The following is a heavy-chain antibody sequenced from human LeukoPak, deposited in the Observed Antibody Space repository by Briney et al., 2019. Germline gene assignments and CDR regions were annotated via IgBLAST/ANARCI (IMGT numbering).Heavy chain of an antibody. CDR1: AFTFSSYA. CDR3: ANQLLRYFDWLLIPYYFDY. V-gene: IGHV3-23*01. Sequence: GGSLRLSCADSAFTFSSYAMSWVRQAPGKGLEWVSAISGSGGSTYYADSVKGRFTISRDNSKNTLYLQMDSLRAEDTAVYYCANQLLRYFDWLLIPYYFDYWGQGTLVTVSS. D-gene: IGHD3-9*01. J-gene: IGHJ4*02. CDR2: ISGSGGST.